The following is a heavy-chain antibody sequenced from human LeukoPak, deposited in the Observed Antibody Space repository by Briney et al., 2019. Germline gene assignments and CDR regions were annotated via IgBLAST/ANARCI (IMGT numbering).Heavy chain of an antibody. Sequence: PGGSLRLSCAAAGFTFSSYAMNWVRQAPGKGLEWVSGISDSGGSTDSVKGRFTISRDNSKNTLYLQMNSLRAEASAVYYCAKGTTAAPYYYYYSMDVWGQGTTVTVSS. D-gene: IGHD1-1*01. V-gene: IGHV3-23*01. CDR1: GFTFSSYA. CDR2: ISDSGGS. CDR3: AKGTTAAPYYYYYSMDV. J-gene: IGHJ6*02.